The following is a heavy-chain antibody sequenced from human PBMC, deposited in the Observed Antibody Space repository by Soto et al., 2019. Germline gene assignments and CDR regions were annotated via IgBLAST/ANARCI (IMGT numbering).Heavy chain of an antibody. CDR3: ARGDDYGGNELGY. CDR2: IWDDGSNK. D-gene: IGHD4-17*01. CDR1: GFTFSTYG. J-gene: IGHJ4*02. Sequence: QVQLVESGGGVVQPGRSLRLSCAASGFTFSTYGMHWVRQAPGKGLEWVAVIWDDGSNKYYADSVKGRFTISRDNSKNTLYLQMNSLRDEDTAVYYCARGDDYGGNELGYWGQGTLVTVSS. V-gene: IGHV3-33*01.